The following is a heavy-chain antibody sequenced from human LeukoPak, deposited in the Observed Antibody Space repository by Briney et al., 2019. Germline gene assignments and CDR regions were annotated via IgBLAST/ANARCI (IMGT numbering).Heavy chain of an antibody. J-gene: IGHJ6*02. Sequence: SVQVSCKASGGAFSSYAISWVRQAPGQGLEWMGGIIPIFGTANYAQKFQGRVTITADESTSTAYMELSSLRFEDTAVYYCARAGIVVVPAARGQYYYYGMDVWGQGTTVTVSS. CDR1: GGAFSSYA. D-gene: IGHD2-2*01. CDR2: IIPIFGTA. CDR3: ARAGIVVVPAARGQYYYYGMDV. V-gene: IGHV1-69*13.